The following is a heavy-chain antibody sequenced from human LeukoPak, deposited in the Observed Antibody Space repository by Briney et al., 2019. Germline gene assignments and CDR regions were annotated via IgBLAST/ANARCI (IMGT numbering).Heavy chain of an antibody. D-gene: IGHD3-9*01. CDR2: IYHSGST. CDR1: GYSISSGYY. J-gene: IGHJ4*02. CDR3: AIDDILTGPGVD. Sequence: PSETLSLTCAVSGYSISSGYYWGWIRQPPGKGLEWIGSIYHSGSTYYNPSLKSRVTISVDTSKNQFSLKLSSVTAADTAVYYCAIDDILTGPGVDWGQGTLVTVSS. V-gene: IGHV4-38-2*02.